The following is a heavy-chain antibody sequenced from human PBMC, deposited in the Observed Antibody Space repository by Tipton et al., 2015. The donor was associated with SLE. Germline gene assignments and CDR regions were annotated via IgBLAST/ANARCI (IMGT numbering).Heavy chain of an antibody. V-gene: IGHV4-34*01. CDR2: INHSGST. D-gene: IGHD6-6*01. J-gene: IGHJ5*02. CDR1: GGSFSGYY. Sequence: TLSLTCAVYGGSFSGYYWSWIRQPPGKGPEWIGEINHSGSTNYNPSLKSRVTISVDTSKNQFSLKLSSVTAADTAVYYCATQSEYSSSSRWFDPWGQGTLVTVSS. CDR3: ATQSEYSSSSRWFDP.